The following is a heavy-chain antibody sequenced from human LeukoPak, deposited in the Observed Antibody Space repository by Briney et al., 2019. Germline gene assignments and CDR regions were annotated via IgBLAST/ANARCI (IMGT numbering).Heavy chain of an antibody. Sequence: SETLSLTCAVSGYSISSGYYWGWIRQPPGKGLEWIGSIYYSGSTYYNPSLKSRVTISVDTSKNQFSLKLSSVTAAGTAVYYCARRLSPLNWFDPWGQGTLVTVSS. CDR2: IYYSGST. J-gene: IGHJ5*02. CDR3: ARRLSPLNWFDP. V-gene: IGHV4-38-2*01. CDR1: GYSISSGYY.